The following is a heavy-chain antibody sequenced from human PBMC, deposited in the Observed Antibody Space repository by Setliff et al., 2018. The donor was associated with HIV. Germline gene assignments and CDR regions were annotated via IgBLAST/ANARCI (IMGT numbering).Heavy chain of an antibody. CDR3: ARGGTVSADFDS. Sequence: LPETLSLTCTVSRDSIRNGAYYWGWIRQPPGKGLEWIGSIYYSGSAYYNPSFKSRVTLSVDTSENQFSLRLSSVTAADTAVYFCARGGTVSADFDSWGQGTLVTVSS. CDR1: RDSIRNGAYY. CDR2: IYYSGSA. D-gene: IGHD6-19*01. V-gene: IGHV4-39*07. J-gene: IGHJ4*02.